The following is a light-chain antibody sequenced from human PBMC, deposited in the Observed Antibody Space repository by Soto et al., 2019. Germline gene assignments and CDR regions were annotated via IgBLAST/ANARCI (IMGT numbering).Light chain of an antibody. CDR1: ISNIATNY. V-gene: IGLV1-47*01. CDR3: AAWDDTVRSYV. J-gene: IGLJ1*01. Sequence: QSVLTQPPSVSGTPGQRVTISCSGGISNIATNYVHWFQQLPGTAPKVLSNRDNQRPSGVPDRFSGSKSGTSAFLAISGLRSEDEAEYYCAAWDDTVRSYVFGTGTKVTVL. CDR2: RDN.